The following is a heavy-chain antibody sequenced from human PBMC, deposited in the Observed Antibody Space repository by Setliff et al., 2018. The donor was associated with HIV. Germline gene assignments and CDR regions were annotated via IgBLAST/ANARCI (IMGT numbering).Heavy chain of an antibody. D-gene: IGHD1-26*01. J-gene: IGHJ4*02. CDR2: FNQDGTEK. CDR3: ARDSGTVVGATGPGY. V-gene: IGHV3-7*01. Sequence: QPGGSLRLSCAASGFIFSSYTMNWVRQAPGKGLEWVANFNQDGTEKYYLESVKGRFTSSRDNARNLLYLQMNSLSADDTAVYYCARDSGTVVGATGPGYWGQGTLVTVAS. CDR1: GFIFSSYT.